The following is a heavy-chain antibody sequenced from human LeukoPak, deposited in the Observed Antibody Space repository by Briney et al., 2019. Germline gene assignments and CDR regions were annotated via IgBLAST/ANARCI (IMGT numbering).Heavy chain of an antibody. CDR2: ISDSGGST. V-gene: IGHV3-23*01. J-gene: IGHJ5*02. CDR3: AKVDYYDSSGNYPNWFDP. D-gene: IGHD3-22*01. CDR1: GFTFSTYG. Sequence: TGGSLRLSCAASGFTFSTYGMSWVRQAPGKGREWVSTISDSGGSTYYADSLKGRFTISRDNYKNTLYLQMNSLRAEDTAVYYCAKVDYYDSSGNYPNWFDPWGQGTLVTVSS.